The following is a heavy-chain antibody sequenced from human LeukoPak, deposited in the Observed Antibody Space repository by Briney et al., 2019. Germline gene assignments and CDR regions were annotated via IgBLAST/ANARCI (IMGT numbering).Heavy chain of an antibody. CDR1: GYSFTNYW. CDR3: AFYRDYYGFCSGPGY. J-gene: IGHJ4*02. CDR2: IYPGDSDT. Sequence: GESQKISYKGSGYSFTNYWIGWGRQMPGKGLEWIGIIYPGDSDTRYSPSFQGQVTISADKSISTAYLQWSSLKASDTAKYYRAFYRDYYGFCSGPGYWDQGPLVTVSS. V-gene: IGHV5-51*01. D-gene: IGHD3-3*01.